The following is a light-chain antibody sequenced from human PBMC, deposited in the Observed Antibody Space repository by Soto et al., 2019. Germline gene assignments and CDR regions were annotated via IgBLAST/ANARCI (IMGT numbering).Light chain of an antibody. J-gene: IGKJ1*01. CDR1: QSIYDW. CDR3: QQYNTYWT. CDR2: KAS. Sequence: DIQMTQSPSTLSASVGDRVTITCRASQSIYDWLAWYQQKPGKAPKLLIYKASNLESGVPSRFSGSASGTEFTLTISSLQPDDFATYYYQQYNTYWTFGQGTKVEIK. V-gene: IGKV1-5*03.